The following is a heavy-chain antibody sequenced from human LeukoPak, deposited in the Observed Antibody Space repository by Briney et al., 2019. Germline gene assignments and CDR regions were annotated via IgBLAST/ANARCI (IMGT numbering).Heavy chain of an antibody. CDR1: GGTFSSYA. V-gene: IGHV1-69*04. J-gene: IGHJ5*02. CDR3: ARVPQWLVGFEENWFDP. CDR2: IIPILGIA. Sequence: GSSVKVSCKASGGTFSSYAISWVRQAPGQGLEWMGRIIPILGIANYAQKFQGRVTITADKSTSTAYMELSSLRSEDTAVYYCARVPQWLVGFEENWFDPWGQGTLVTVSS. D-gene: IGHD6-19*01.